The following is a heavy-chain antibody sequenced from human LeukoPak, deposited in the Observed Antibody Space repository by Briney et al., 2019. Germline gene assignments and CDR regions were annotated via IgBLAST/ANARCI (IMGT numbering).Heavy chain of an antibody. J-gene: IGHJ4*02. CDR2: IKQDGSEI. V-gene: IGHV3-7*03. D-gene: IGHD4-17*01. Sequence: GGSLRLSCAASGFTFSNYWMSWVRQAPGKGLEWVANIKQDGSEIYYVDSVKGRFTISRDNSKNTLYLQMNSLRAEDTAVYYCAKPTTTVTTSFDYWGQGTLVTVSS. CDR1: GFTFSNYW. CDR3: AKPTTTVTTSFDY.